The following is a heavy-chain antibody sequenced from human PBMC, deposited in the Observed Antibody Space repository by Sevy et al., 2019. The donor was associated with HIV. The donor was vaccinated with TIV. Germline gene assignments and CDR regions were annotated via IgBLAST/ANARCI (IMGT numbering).Heavy chain of an antibody. Sequence: GGSLRLSCAASGFTFSNAWMSWVRQAPGKGLEWVGRIKSKTDGGTTDYAAPVKGRFTISKDDAKNTLYLQMNSLKTEDTAVYYCTLQSTYYYDSSGYPDYWGQGTLVTVSS. J-gene: IGHJ4*02. CDR2: IKSKTDGGTT. CDR3: TLQSTYYYDSSGYPDY. CDR1: GFTFSNAW. V-gene: IGHV3-15*01. D-gene: IGHD3-22*01.